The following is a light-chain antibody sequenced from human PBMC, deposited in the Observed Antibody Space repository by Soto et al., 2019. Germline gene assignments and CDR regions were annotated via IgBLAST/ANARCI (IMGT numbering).Light chain of an antibody. CDR3: QQYNNWPPRT. CDR2: GAS. J-gene: IGKJ1*01. Sequence: EIVMTQSPATLSASPGERATLSCRASQSVSSNLAWYQQKPGQAPRLLIYGASTRATGIPARFSGSGSGTEFTLTISSLQSEDFAVYYCQQYNNWPPRTFGQGTKVGIK. CDR1: QSVSSN. V-gene: IGKV3-15*01.